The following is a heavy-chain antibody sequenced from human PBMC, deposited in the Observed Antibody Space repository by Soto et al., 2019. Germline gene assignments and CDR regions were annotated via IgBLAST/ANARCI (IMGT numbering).Heavy chain of an antibody. V-gene: IGHV1-69*02. CDR2: IIPILGIA. J-gene: IGHJ6*02. Sequence: QVQLVQSGAEVKKPGSSVKVSCKASGGTFSSYTISWVRQAPGQGLEWMGRIIPILGIANYAQKFQGRVTITAAKSTSPAYMELSSLRSEDTAVYYCARDLGFTMVRGVISPYYYYGMDVWGQGTTVTVSS. D-gene: IGHD3-10*01. CDR3: ARDLGFTMVRGVISPYYYYGMDV. CDR1: GGTFSSYT.